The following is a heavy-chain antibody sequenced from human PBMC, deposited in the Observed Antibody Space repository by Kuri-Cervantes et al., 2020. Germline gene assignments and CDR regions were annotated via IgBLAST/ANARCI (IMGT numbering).Heavy chain of an antibody. CDR3: ARDAGTYDNSGYSWFDS. CDR2: IIPIFGTT. V-gene: IGHV1-69*13. D-gene: IGHD3-22*01. Sequence: SVKVSCKASGGAFSSYAISWVRQAPGQGLEWMGGIIPIFGTTNYAQKFQGRVTTTADESTSTVYMELSSLRSEDTAVYYCARDAGTYDNSGYSWFDSWGQGILVTVSS. J-gene: IGHJ5*01. CDR1: GGAFSSYA.